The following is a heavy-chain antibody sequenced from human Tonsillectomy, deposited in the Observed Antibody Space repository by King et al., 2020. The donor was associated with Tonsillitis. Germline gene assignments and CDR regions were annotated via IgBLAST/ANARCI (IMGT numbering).Heavy chain of an antibody. V-gene: IGHV3-72*01. CDR2: IRNKRSSYTT. CDR1: GFTFSAFF. D-gene: IGHD2-15*01. CDR3: AGGDCSGGNCYAGDY. J-gene: IGHJ4*02. Sequence: VQLVESGGGLVQPGGSLSLSCAASGFTFSAFFMDWVRQAPGKGLEWVGRIRNKRSSYTTEYAASVKGRFTISRDDSRNSLYLHMNSLKRDDTAVYYCAGGDCSGGNCYAGDYWGQGTLVTVSS.